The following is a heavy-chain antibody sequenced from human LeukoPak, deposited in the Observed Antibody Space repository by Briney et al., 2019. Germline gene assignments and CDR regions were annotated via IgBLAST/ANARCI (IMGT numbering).Heavy chain of an antibody. J-gene: IGHJ4*02. CDR1: GFTFSSHG. D-gene: IGHD3-16*01. V-gene: IGHV3-33*01. Sequence: PGGSLRLSCAASGFTFSSHGMHWVRQAPGKGLEWVAVIWYDGSDKYYADSVKGRFTISRDSSKNTLYLQMTSLRADDTAVYYCARDRVLHYFDYWGQGALVTVSS. CDR2: IWYDGSDK. CDR3: ARDRVLHYFDY.